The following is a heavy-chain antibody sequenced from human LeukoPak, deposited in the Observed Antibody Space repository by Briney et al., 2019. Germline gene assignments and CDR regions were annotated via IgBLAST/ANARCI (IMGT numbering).Heavy chain of an antibody. CDR1: GGSISSSSYY. J-gene: IGHJ2*01. CDR2: IYYSGST. V-gene: IGHV4-39*01. Sequence: PSETLSLTCTVSGGSISSSSYYWGWIRQPPGKGLEWIGSIYYSGSTYYNPSLKSRATISVDTSKNQFSLKLNSVTAADTAVYYCARLSTTGTNWYFDLWGRGTLVTVSS. D-gene: IGHD1-1*01. CDR3: ARLSTTGTNWYFDL.